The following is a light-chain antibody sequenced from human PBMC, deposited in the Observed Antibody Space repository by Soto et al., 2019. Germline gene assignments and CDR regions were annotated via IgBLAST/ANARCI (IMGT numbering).Light chain of an antibody. CDR3: AAWDDSLNVRV. CDR1: SSDIGSNT. J-gene: IGLJ1*01. CDR2: SNN. V-gene: IGLV1-44*01. Sequence: QLVLTQPPSASGTPGQRVTISCSGSSSDIGSNTVNWYQQLPGTAPKLLIYSNNQRPSGVPDRFSGSKSGTSASLAISGLQSEDEADYYCAAWDDSLNVRVFGTGTKLTVL.